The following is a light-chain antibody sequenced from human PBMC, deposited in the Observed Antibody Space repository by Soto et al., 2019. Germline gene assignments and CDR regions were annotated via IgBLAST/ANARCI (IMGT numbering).Light chain of an antibody. CDR3: QQYSRWPPP. Sequence: EIVMTQSPATLSVSPGERATLSCMASQSVSTNVARYHQKPGQAPRPPMFGASTSATGVPARISGSGAGTEFSLTTGSPHSEDFAGYYCQQYSRWPPPCGEGTKLAIE. J-gene: IGKJ2*01. CDR1: QSVSTN. V-gene: IGKV3-15*01. CDR2: GAS.